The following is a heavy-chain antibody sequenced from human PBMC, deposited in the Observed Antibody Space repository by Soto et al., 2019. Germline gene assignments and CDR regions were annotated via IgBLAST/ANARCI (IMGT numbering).Heavy chain of an antibody. CDR1: GFTFSSHA. CDR2: ISGSGGST. Sequence: GGSLRLSCAASGFTFSSHAMTWVRQAPGQGLEWVAGISGSGGSTYYADSVQGRFTISRDNSRSTLFLQMNSLRVEDTAEYFCAKEFGFGSGWYLTPWGQGTLVTVSS. CDR3: AKEFGFGSGWYLTP. J-gene: IGHJ5*02. V-gene: IGHV3-23*01. D-gene: IGHD6-19*01.